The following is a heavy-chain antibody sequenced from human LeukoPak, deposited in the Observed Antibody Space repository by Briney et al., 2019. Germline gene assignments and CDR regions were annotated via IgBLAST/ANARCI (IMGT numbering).Heavy chain of an antibody. Sequence: PGGSLRLSCATSGFTFRRRGGHWVRQAPGKGLEWVALMSSDGTKTYYADSVKGRFPVSRDRSKDILYLEMNSLRADDTAVYYCAKDHSDNDRAFEKWGQGTLVTVSS. CDR3: AKDHSDNDRAFEK. J-gene: IGHJ4*02. CDR2: MSSDGTKT. D-gene: IGHD1-1*01. CDR1: GFTFRRRG. V-gene: IGHV3-30*18.